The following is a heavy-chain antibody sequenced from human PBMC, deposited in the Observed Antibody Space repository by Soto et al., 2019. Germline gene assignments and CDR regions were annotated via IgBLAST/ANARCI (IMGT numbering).Heavy chain of an antibody. CDR2: IIPIFGTA. J-gene: IGHJ4*02. D-gene: IGHD2-2*01. CDR1: GYTFTSYA. V-gene: IGHV1-69*13. Sequence: SVKVSCKASGYTFTSYAISWVRQAPGQGLEWMGGIIPIFGTANYAQKFQGRVTITADESTSTAYMELSSLRSEDTAVYYCARDPTRGLTHALFDYWGQGTLVTVSS. CDR3: ARDPTRGLTHALFDY.